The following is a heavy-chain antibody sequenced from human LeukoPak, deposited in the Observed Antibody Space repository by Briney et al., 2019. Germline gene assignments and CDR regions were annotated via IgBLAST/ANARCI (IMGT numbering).Heavy chain of an antibody. J-gene: IGHJ4*02. D-gene: IGHD1-26*01. CDR3: ARGSSAGASLRHDY. Sequence: GGSLRLSCAASGFPFSSYWMSWVRQAPGKGLEWVANIKQDGSEENFVDSVKGRFTISRDNAKKSLYLQMNSLRAEDTAVYYCARGSSAGASLRHDYWGQGTLVTVSS. CDR2: IKQDGSEE. CDR1: GFPFSSYW. V-gene: IGHV3-7*01.